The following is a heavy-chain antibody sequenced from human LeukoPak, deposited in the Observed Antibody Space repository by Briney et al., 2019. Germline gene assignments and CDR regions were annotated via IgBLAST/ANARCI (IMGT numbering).Heavy chain of an antibody. J-gene: IGHJ2*01. Sequence: GGSLRLSCAASGFTFDVYGMHWVRQAPGKGLEWVSGISWNRGSIGYADSVKGRFTISRDTAKNSLYLQMNSLRPEDTALYYCAKGGAAADNYWYFDLWGRGTLVTVSS. CDR1: GFTFDVYG. V-gene: IGHV3-9*01. D-gene: IGHD6-13*01. CDR3: AKGGAAADNYWYFDL. CDR2: ISWNRGSI.